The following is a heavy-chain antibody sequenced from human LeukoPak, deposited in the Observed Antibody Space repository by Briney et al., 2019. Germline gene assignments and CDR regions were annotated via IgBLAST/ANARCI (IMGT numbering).Heavy chain of an antibody. D-gene: IGHD2-21*01. CDR1: GFTFDSYA. Sequence: GGSLRLPCAASGFTFDSYAMSWVRQAPGKGLEWVSAISSTGAGTYYADSVKGRFTISRDNSKNTLYLQVNGLRVEDTAVYYCAKGGIYAFDYWGQGTLVTVSS. CDR3: AKGGIYAFDY. J-gene: IGHJ4*02. V-gene: IGHV3-23*01. CDR2: ISSTGAGT.